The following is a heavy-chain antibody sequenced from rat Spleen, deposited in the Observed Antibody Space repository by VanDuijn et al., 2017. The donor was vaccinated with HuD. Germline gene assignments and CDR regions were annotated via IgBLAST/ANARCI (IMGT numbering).Heavy chain of an antibody. CDR3: ARWGYSRPLDVMDA. Sequence: EVQLVESGGGLVQPGRSMQVSCAASGFIFDNYYMAWVRQAPTKGLEWVASISTGGGNTYYRYSVKGRFTISRDNAKSTLYRQMDSLRSEDTATYYWARWGYSRPLDVMDAWGQGASVTVSS. CDR2: ISTGGGNT. J-gene: IGHJ4*01. CDR1: GFIFDNYY. D-gene: IGHD1-2*01. V-gene: IGHV5-25*01.